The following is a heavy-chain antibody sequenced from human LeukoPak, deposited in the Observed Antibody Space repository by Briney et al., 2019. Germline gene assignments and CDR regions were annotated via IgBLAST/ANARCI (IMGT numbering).Heavy chain of an antibody. V-gene: IGHV4-34*01. Sequence: PSETLSLTCTVSGGSISSYYWSWIRQPPGKGLEWIGEINHSGSTNYNPSLKSRVTISVDTSKNQFSLKLSSVTAADTAVYYCARANLYTIFGVVFKQDAFDIWGQGTMVTVSS. CDR2: INHSGST. CDR1: GGSISSYY. CDR3: ARANLYTIFGVVFKQDAFDI. J-gene: IGHJ3*02. D-gene: IGHD3-3*01.